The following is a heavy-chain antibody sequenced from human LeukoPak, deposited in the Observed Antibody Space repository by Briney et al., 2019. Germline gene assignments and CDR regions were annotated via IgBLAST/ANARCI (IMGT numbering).Heavy chain of an antibody. CDR2: IKQDGSEK. CDR1: GFTVSSGY. Sequence: PGGSLRLSCAASGFTVSSGYMTWVRQPPGKGLEWLANIKQDGSEKYYVDSVKGRFTISRDNTKNSLYLQMNSLRVEDTALYYCASLGYWGQGTLVTVSS. V-gene: IGHV3-7*01. J-gene: IGHJ4*02. D-gene: IGHD3-16*01. CDR3: ASLGY.